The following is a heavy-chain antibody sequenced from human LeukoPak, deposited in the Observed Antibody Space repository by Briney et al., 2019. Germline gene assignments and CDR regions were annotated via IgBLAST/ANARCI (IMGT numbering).Heavy chain of an antibody. J-gene: IGHJ4*02. CDR1: GYTFSSYG. CDR3: ARSSLGTITAGPFDY. V-gene: IGHV1-18*01. CDR2: ISGYNGNT. Sequence: AAVKVSCKASGYTFSSYGIAWVRQAPGQGLEWMGWISGYNGNTNYAQKLQGRVSMTTDTSTTTAYMELRSLTSGDTALYYCARSSLGTITAGPFDYWGQGTLVTVSS. D-gene: IGHD5-12*01.